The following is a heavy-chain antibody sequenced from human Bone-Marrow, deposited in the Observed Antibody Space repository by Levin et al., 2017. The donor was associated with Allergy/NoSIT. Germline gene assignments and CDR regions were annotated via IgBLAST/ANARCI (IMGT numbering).Heavy chain of an antibody. CDR3: ARQTNYYDSGRGSMDV. CDR1: GGSINSRSDY. J-gene: IGHJ6*02. D-gene: IGHD3-10*01. Sequence: SQTHSLTCTVSGGSINSRSDYWAWIRQPPGKGLEWIGTVYSSGTTFYNPSLTSRVTISVDTSKSQISLTLRSVTAADAAVYYCARQTNYYDSGRGSMDVWGLGTTVAVSS. V-gene: IGHV4-39*01. CDR2: VYSSGTT.